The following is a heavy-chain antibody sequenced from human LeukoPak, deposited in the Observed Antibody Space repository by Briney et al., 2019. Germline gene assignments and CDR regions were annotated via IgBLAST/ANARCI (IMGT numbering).Heavy chain of an antibody. D-gene: IGHD2-2*01. J-gene: IGHJ6*02. CDR1: GGSISSSSYY. CDR3: ACIVPAAQNFYYGMDV. V-gene: IGHV4-39*01. CDR2: IYYSGST. Sequence: SETLSLTCTVSGGSISSSSYYWGWIRQPPGKGLEWIGSIYYSGSTYYNPSLKSRVTISVDTSKNQFSLKLSSVTAADTAVYYCACIVPAAQNFYYGMDVWGQGTTVTVSS.